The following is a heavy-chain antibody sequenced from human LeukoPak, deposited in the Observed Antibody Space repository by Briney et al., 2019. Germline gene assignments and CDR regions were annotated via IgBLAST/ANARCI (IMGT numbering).Heavy chain of an antibody. CDR1: GFTFSSYA. CDR2: ISYDGSNK. Sequence: RSLRLSCAASGFTFSSYAMHWVRQAPGKGLEWVAVISYDGSNKYYADSVKGRFTISRDNSKNTLYLQMNSLRAEDTAVYYCASLCSGGSCYDYFDYWGQGTLVTVSS. CDR3: ASLCSGGSCYDYFDY. V-gene: IGHV3-30*01. J-gene: IGHJ4*02. D-gene: IGHD2-15*01.